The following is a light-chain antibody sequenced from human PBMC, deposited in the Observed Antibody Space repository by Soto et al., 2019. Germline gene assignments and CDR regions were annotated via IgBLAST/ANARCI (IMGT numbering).Light chain of an antibody. J-gene: IGKJ4*01. CDR2: GAS. Sequence: EIVMTQSPATLSVSPGGRATLSCRASQSISDTLAWYQQKPGQAPRLLIHGASTRATGFPARFSGSGSGTDFTLTISSLQSEDFAVYYCQQYNSWVTFGGGTRVEI. CDR3: QQYNSWVT. V-gene: IGKV3-15*01. CDR1: QSISDT.